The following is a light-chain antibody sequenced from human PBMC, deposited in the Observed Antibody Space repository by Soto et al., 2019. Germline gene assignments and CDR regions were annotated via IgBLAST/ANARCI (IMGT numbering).Light chain of an antibody. J-gene: IGLJ1*01. CDR2: DDN. Sequence: SYELTQPPSVSVAPGQTARISCGGNNIGSKSVHWFQQKPGQAPVLVVYDDNDRPSGIPERFSGSNSGNTATLTISRVEAGDEADYYCLVWDSISDHFVFGTGTKVTVL. V-gene: IGLV3-21*02. CDR3: LVWDSISDHFV. CDR1: NIGSKS.